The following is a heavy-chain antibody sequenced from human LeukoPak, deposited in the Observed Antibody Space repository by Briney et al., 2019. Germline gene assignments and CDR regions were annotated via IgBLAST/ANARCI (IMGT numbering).Heavy chain of an antibody. CDR3: ARGGGGSYLY. Sequence: SETLSLTCTVSAGSINSGGYYWSWIRQPAGKGLEWIGRIYTSGSTNYNPSLKSRVTMSVDTSKNQFSLKLSSVTAADTAVYYCARGGGGSYLYWGQGTLVTVSS. CDR1: AGSINSGGYY. CDR2: IYTSGST. J-gene: IGHJ4*02. D-gene: IGHD1-26*01. V-gene: IGHV4-61*02.